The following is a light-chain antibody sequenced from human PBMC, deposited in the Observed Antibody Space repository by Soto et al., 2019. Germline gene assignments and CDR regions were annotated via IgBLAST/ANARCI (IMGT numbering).Light chain of an antibody. CDR2: DAS. J-gene: IGKJ1*01. V-gene: IGKV1-33*01. CDR1: QDIRHY. Sequence: DIQMTQSPSALSASTGDRVTITCQASQDIRHYLNWYQQKPGKAPKLLIYDASKLQTGVPSRFRGSGSGTTFTFIISSLQHEDFAIYYCQQYDKLVTFGQGTKVEMK. CDR3: QQYDKLVT.